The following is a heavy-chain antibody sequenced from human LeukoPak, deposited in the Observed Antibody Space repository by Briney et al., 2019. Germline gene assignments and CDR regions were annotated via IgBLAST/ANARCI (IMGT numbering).Heavy chain of an antibody. CDR3: AREDPQTRVPEGMDV. CDR2: VYYSGTT. D-gene: IGHD4/OR15-4a*01. J-gene: IGHJ6*02. Sequence: TSETLSLTCTVSGGSISYYYRSWIRQSPGKGLEWIGYVYYSGTTNYNPSLKSRVTISVDTSKNQFSLQLRSVTAADTAVYYCAREDPQTRVPEGMDVWGQGTTVTVSS. CDR1: GGSISYYY. V-gene: IGHV4-59*01.